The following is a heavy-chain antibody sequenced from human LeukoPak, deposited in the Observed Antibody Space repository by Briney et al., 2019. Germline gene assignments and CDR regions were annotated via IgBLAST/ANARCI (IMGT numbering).Heavy chain of an antibody. Sequence: GGSLRLSCAASGFIFNNFAMSWVRQAPGKGLEWVSAISGRGDSTYYADSVKGRFTISRDNSKNTLYLQMNSLRAEDTAVYYCAKYSSSWYVDYFDYWGQGTLVTVSS. CDR3: AKYSSSWYVDYFDY. CDR1: GFIFNNFA. D-gene: IGHD6-13*01. J-gene: IGHJ4*02. V-gene: IGHV3-23*01. CDR2: ISGRGDST.